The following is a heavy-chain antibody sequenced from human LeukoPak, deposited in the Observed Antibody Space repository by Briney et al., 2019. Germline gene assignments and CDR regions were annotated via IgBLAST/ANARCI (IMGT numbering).Heavy chain of an antibody. D-gene: IGHD6-6*01. V-gene: IGHV3-23*01. CDR1: GFTFSSYA. CDR3: AKDDDIEQLVGYFDY. J-gene: IGHJ4*02. CDR2: ISGSGGST. Sequence: GGSLRLSCAASGFTFSSYAMSWVRQAPGKGLEWVSAISGSGGSTYYADFVKGRFTISRDNSKNTLYLQMNSLRAEDTAVYYYAKDDDIEQLVGYFDYWGQGTLVTVSS.